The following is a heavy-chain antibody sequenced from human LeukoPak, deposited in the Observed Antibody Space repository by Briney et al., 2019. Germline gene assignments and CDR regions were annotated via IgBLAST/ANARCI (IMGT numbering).Heavy chain of an antibody. D-gene: IGHD1-26*01. J-gene: IGHJ3*02. CDR3: ASYKSARGSYYRNAFDI. Sequence: SETLSLTCTVSGGSISSYYWSWIRQPPGKGLEWIGYIYYSGSTNYNPSLKSRVTISVDTSKNQFSLKLSSVTAADTAVYYCASYKSARGSYYRNAFDIWGQGAMVTVSS. V-gene: IGHV4-59*01. CDR2: IYYSGST. CDR1: GGSISSYY.